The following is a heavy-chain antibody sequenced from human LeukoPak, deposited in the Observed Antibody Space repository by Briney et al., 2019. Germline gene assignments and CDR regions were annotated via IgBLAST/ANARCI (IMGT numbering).Heavy chain of an antibody. J-gene: IGHJ4*02. Sequence: PGGSLRLSCAASGFTFSGFGMHWVRQAPGKGLEWVSSISSSSSYIYYADSVKGRFTISRDNAKNTLYLQMNSLRAEDTAVYYCARDRWELSYWGQETLVTVSS. CDR2: ISSSSSYI. CDR1: GFTFSGFG. V-gene: IGHV3-21*01. D-gene: IGHD1-26*01. CDR3: ARDRWELSY.